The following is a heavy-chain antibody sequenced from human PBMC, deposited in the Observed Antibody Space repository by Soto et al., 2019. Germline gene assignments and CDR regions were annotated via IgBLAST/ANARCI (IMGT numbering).Heavy chain of an antibody. J-gene: IGHJ5*01. CDR1: GYSFTSYW. V-gene: IGHV5-51*01. CDR2: IYPGDSDT. CDR3: ARLGLGSSSWYNWFDS. Sequence: PGESLKISCKGSGYSFTSYWIGWVRQMPGKGLEWMGIIYPGDSDTRYSPSFQGQVTISADKSISTAYLQWSSLKASDTAMYYCARLGLGSSSWYNWFDSWGQGTLVTVSS. D-gene: IGHD6-13*01.